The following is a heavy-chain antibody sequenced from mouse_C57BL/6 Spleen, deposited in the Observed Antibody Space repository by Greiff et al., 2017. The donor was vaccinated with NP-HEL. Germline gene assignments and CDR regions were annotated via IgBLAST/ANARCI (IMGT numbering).Heavy chain of an antibody. J-gene: IGHJ1*03. CDR2: ISSGSSTI. Sequence: EVKLVESGGGLVKPGGSLKLSCAASGFTFSDYGMHWVRQAPEKGLEWVAYISSGSSTIYYADTVKGRFTISRDNAKNTLFLQMTSLRSEDTAMYYCAGGTTVVEGDWYFDVWGTGTTVTVSS. CDR3: AGGTTVVEGDWYFDV. V-gene: IGHV5-17*01. CDR1: GFTFSDYG. D-gene: IGHD1-1*01.